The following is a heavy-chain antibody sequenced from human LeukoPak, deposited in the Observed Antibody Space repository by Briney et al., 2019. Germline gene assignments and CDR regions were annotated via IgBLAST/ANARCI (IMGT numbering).Heavy chain of an antibody. J-gene: IGHJ6*02. V-gene: IGHV3-64*01. CDR2: ISSNGGST. Sequence: GGTLRLSCAASGFTFSSYAMHWVHQAPGKGLEYVSAISSNGGSTYYANSVKGRFTISRDNSKNTLYLQMGSLRAEDMAVYYCARTAASSEGNYYSYGMDVWGQGTTVTVSS. D-gene: IGHD6-13*01. CDR1: GFTFSSYA. CDR3: ARTAASSEGNYYSYGMDV.